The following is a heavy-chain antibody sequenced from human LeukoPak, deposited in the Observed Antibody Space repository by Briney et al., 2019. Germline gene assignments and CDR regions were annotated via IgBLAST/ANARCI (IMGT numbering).Heavy chain of an antibody. J-gene: IGHJ4*02. V-gene: IGHV3-53*01. CDR1: GFTFSGYW. Sequence: GGSLRLSCADSGFTFSGYWMNWVRQAPGKGLEWVSVIYRDGTTYYADSVKGRFIISRDNSKNTLYLQMNSLRAEDTAVYSCARAYSSSWYFGYWGQGTLVTVSS. D-gene: IGHD6-13*01. CDR3: ARAYSSSWYFGY. CDR2: IYRDGTT.